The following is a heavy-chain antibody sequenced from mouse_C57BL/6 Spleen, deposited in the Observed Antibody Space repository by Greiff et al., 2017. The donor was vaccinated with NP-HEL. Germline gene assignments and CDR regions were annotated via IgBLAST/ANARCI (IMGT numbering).Heavy chain of an antibody. CDR3: AREVNDYDVGCAY. J-gene: IGHJ3*01. CDR1: GFSLTSYG. CDR2: IWSGGST. D-gene: IGHD2-4*01. V-gene: IGHV2-2*01. Sequence: VQLQESGPGLVQPSQSLSITCTVSGFSLTSYGVHWVRQSPGKGLEWLGVIWSGGSTDYNAAFISRLSISKDNSKSQVFFKMNSLQADDTAIYYCAREVNDYDVGCAYWGQGTLVTVSA.